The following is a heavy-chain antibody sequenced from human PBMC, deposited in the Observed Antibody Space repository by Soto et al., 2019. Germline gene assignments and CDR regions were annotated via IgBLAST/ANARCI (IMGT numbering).Heavy chain of an antibody. Sequence: GGSLRLSCAASGCTFRSYGMHWVRQAPGKGLEWVAIIWYDGSNKYYADSVNGRFTISRDNSKNTLYLQMNSLRAEDTAVYYCARLGGSGSYTIDYWGQGTLVTVSS. CDR2: IWYDGSNK. CDR3: ARLGGSGSYTIDY. CDR1: GCTFRSYG. V-gene: IGHV3-33*01. J-gene: IGHJ4*02. D-gene: IGHD3-10*01.